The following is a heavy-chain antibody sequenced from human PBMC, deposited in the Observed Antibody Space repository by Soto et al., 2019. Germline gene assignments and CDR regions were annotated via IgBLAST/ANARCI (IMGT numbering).Heavy chain of an antibody. J-gene: IGHJ6*03. Sequence: GASVKVSCKASGYTFTSYGISWVRQAPGQGLEWMGWISAYNGNTNYAQKLQGRVTMTTDTSTSTAYMELRSLRSDDTAVYYCARDGITLGGVIVDHYYYYMDVGGKGTTVTVSS. CDR3: ARDGITLGGVIVDHYYYYMDV. CDR1: GYTFTSYG. CDR2: ISAYNGNT. V-gene: IGHV1-18*01. D-gene: IGHD3-16*02.